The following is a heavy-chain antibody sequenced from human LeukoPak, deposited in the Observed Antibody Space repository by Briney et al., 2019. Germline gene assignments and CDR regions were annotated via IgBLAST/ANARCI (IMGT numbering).Heavy chain of an antibody. CDR3: AKYTAVGVRWFDP. CDR2: MSGSGGSI. D-gene: IGHD3-10*02. J-gene: IGHJ5*02. Sequence: PGGSLRLSCAASGXTFSSYAMSWVRQAPGKGLERVSAMSGSGGSIYYADSVKGRFTISRDNSKNTLYLQMNSLRAEDTAVYYCAKYTAVGVRWFDPWGQGTLVTVSS. V-gene: IGHV3-23*01. CDR1: GXTFSSYA.